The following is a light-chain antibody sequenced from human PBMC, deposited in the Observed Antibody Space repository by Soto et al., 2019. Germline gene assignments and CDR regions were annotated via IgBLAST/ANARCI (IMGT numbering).Light chain of an antibody. CDR1: QSISNY. CDR3: QQSYGAISYT. V-gene: IGKV1-39*01. CDR2: GTS. J-gene: IGKJ2*01. Sequence: IDMTQSPSSLSTSVGDRVTITCRASQSISNYLNWYQQKPGKAPKPLIYGTSSLQSGVPSRFSGSGSGTEFTLTITSLLFEDFATYYCQQSYGAISYTFVQGT.